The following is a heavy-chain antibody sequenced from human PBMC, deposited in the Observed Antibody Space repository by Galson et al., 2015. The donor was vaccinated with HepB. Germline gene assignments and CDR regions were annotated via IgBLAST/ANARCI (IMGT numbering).Heavy chain of an antibody. D-gene: IGHD6-19*01. Sequence: SLRLSCAASGFTVSSNYMSWVRQAPGKGLEWVSVIYSGGSTYYADSVKGRFIISRDNSKNTRYLQMNSLRAEDTAVYYCARPMRSIAVAGTHYYGMDVWGQGTTVTVSS. CDR3: ARPMRSIAVAGTHYYGMDV. CDR2: IYSGGST. J-gene: IGHJ6*02. V-gene: IGHV3-66*01. CDR1: GFTVSSNY.